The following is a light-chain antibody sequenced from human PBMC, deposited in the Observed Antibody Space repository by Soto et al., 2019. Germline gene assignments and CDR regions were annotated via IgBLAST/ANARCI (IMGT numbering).Light chain of an antibody. CDR3: SSFTSTTSLYV. CDR2: QVT. J-gene: IGLJ1*01. CDR1: GSDIAGYNY. V-gene: IGLV2-14*01. Sequence: QSALTQPPSASGSPGQSVTISCTGTGSDIAGYNYVSWFQQHPGKAPKLMMYQVTIRPSGVSNRFSGAKSGNTASLTISGLQAEDEAEYYCSSFTSTTSLYVFGTGTKLTVL.